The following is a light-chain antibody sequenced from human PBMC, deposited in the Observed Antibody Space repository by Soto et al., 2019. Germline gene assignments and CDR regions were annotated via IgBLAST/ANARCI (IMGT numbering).Light chain of an antibody. CDR1: SSDVGAYNY. Sequence: QSALTQPPSASGSPGQSVTISCTGTSSDVGAYNYVSWYQQHPGKAPKLVIYEVSKRPSGVPDRFSGSKSGNTASLTVSGLQAEHEADYYCSSHAGSKRVFGTGTKLTVL. J-gene: IGLJ1*01. CDR2: EVS. CDR3: SSHAGSKRV. V-gene: IGLV2-8*01.